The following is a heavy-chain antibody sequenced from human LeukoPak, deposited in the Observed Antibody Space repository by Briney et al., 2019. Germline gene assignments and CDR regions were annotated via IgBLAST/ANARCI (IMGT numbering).Heavy chain of an antibody. CDR1: GFTFSEYW. CDR3: ARDQYVAAAGTEFDY. J-gene: IGHJ4*02. V-gene: IGHV3-21*01. CDR2: ISSSSSYI. D-gene: IGHD6-13*01. Sequence: GGSLRLSCVASGFTFSEYWMSWVRQAPGKGLEWVSSISSSSSYIYYADSVKGRFTISRDNAKNSLYLQMNSLRAEDTAVYYCARDQYVAAAGTEFDYWGQGTLVTVSS.